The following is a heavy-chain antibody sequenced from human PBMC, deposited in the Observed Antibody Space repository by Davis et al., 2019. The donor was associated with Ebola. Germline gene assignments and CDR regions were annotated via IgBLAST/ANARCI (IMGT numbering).Heavy chain of an antibody. CDR1: GFTFTTYS. J-gene: IGHJ6*02. CDR3: ARGEEQWLRNYGMDV. CDR2: IPYYESNK. V-gene: IGHV3-30*02. D-gene: IGHD6-19*01. Sequence: GESLKISCLASGFTFTTYSMNWVRQAPGKGPEWVAYIPYYESNKSYAESVKGRFTISRDNAKNTLYLQMSSLRDEDTAVYYCARGEEQWLRNYGMDVWGQGTTVTVSS.